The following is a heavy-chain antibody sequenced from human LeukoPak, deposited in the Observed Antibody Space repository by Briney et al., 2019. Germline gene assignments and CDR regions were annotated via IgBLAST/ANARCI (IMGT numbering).Heavy chain of an antibody. CDR2: FDPEDGET. CDR3: ATNGYSSSWYRFHY. J-gene: IGHJ4*02. D-gene: IGHD6-13*01. Sequence: GPSVKVSCKVSGYTLTELSMHWVRQAPGKGLEWMGGFDPEDGETIYAQKFQGRVTMTEDTSTDTAYMELSSLRSEDTAVYYCATNGYSSSWYRFHYWGQGTLVTVSS. CDR1: GYTLTELS. V-gene: IGHV1-24*01.